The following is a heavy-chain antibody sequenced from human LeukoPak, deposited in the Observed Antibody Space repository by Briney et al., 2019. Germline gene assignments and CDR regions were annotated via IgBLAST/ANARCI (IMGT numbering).Heavy chain of an antibody. J-gene: IGHJ6*04. CDR2: GGSGGSK. CDR1: GFTFTTYV. V-gene: IGHV3-23*01. Sequence: GGALRLSCAASGFTFTTYVMGWVRQAPGKGLEWVSYGGSGGSKYYPDSVKGGFSISRDNSKDTLSLQMNSLTAEDTAVYYCAKFLGAQRQHYRMDVWGKGTAVTVSS. CDR3: AKFLGAQRQHYRMDV. D-gene: IGHD3-16*01.